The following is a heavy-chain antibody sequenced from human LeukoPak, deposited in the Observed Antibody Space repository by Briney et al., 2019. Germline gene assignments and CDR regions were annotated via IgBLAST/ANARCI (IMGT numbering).Heavy chain of an antibody. CDR3: AREKAYYDSSGYYSLFDY. V-gene: IGHV3-7*03. J-gene: IGHJ4*02. CDR2: IKQDGSEK. D-gene: IGHD3-22*01. Sequence: GSLRLSCAASGFTFSSYWMSWVRQAPGKGLEWVANIKQDGSEKDYVDSVKGRFTISRDNAKNSLHLQMNSLRVDDTAVYYCAREKAYYDSSGYYSLFDYWGQGTLVTASS. CDR1: GFTFSSYW.